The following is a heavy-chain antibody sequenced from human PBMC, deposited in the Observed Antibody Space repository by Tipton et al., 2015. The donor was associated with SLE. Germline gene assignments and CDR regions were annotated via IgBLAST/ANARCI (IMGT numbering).Heavy chain of an antibody. CDR1: GGSVSSGSYY. D-gene: IGHD7-27*01. CDR3: ARGTDWGGGAFDI. V-gene: IGHV4-61*01. Sequence: TLSLTCTVSGGSVSSGSYYWSWIRQPPGKGLEWIGYIYYSGSTNYNPSLKSRVTISVDTSKNQFSLKLSSVTAADTAVYYRARGTDWGGGAFDIWGQGTMVTVSS. CDR2: IYYSGST. J-gene: IGHJ3*02.